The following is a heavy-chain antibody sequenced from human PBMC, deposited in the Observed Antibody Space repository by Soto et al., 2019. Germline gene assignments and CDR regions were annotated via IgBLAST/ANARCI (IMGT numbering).Heavy chain of an antibody. CDR3: ARGEYCSGGSCYSQGYYYGMDV. CDR2: IIPIFGTA. J-gene: IGHJ6*02. V-gene: IGHV1-69*13. Sequence: SVKVSCKASGGTFSSYAISWVRQAPGQGLEWMGGIIPIFGTANYAQKFQGRVTITADESTSTAYMELSSLRSEDTAVYYCARGEYCSGGSCYSQGYYYGMDVWGQGTTVTVSS. CDR1: GGTFSSYA. D-gene: IGHD2-15*01.